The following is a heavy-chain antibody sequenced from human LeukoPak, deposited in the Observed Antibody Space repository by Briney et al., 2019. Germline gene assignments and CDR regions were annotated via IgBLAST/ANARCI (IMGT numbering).Heavy chain of an antibody. V-gene: IGHV3-7*01. CDR1: GFTFSNAW. CDR2: INQEGSEK. CDR3: ARRYMATSAEDFDY. J-gene: IGHJ4*02. Sequence: TGGSLRLSCAASGFTFSNAWMTWVRQAPGKGLEWVANINQEGSEKYYVDSVRGRFTISRDNAKNSLYLQMNSLRAEDTAVYYCARRYMATSAEDFDYWGQGTLVTVSS. D-gene: IGHD3-16*02.